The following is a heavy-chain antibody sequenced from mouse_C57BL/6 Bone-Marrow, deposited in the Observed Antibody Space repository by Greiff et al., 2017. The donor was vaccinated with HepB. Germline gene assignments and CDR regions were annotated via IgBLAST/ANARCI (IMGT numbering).Heavy chain of an antibody. Sequence: VKLVESGPGLVQPSQRLSITCTVSGFSLTSYGVHWVRQSPGKGLEWLGVIWSGGSTDYNAAFISRLSISKDNSKSQVFFKMNSLQADDTAIYYCARGMVYGYDGYFDYWGQGTTLTVSS. CDR1: GFSLTSYG. D-gene: IGHD2-2*01. CDR3: ARGMVYGYDGYFDY. V-gene: IGHV2-2*01. J-gene: IGHJ2*01. CDR2: IWSGGST.